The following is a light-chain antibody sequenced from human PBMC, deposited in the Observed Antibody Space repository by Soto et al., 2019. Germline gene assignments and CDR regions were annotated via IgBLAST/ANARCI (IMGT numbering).Light chain of an antibody. CDR2: GAS. Sequence: EIVLTQFPDTLSLSPGERATLSCRASQRVRSSYLAWYQQRPGQAPRLLIYGASSRATGIPDRFSGSGSGSDFTLTISRLEPEDFAVYYCQQYGSSPRYTFGQGTKLEI. V-gene: IGKV3-20*01. CDR1: QRVRSSY. J-gene: IGKJ2*01. CDR3: QQYGSSPRYT.